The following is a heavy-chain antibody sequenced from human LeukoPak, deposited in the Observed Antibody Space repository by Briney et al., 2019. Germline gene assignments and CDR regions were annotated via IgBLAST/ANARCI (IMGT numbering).Heavy chain of an antibody. J-gene: IGHJ5*02. CDR1: GGSISSSSYY. V-gene: IGHV4-39*01. D-gene: IGHD3-10*01. CDR3: ASFYYYGSGSYSLYNWFDP. Sequence: SETLSLTCTVSGGSISSSSYYWGWIRQPPGKGLEWIGSIYYSGSTCYNPSLKSRVTISVDTSKNQFSLKLSSVTAADTAVYYFASFYYYGSGSYSLYNWFDPWGQGTLVTVSS. CDR2: IYYSGST.